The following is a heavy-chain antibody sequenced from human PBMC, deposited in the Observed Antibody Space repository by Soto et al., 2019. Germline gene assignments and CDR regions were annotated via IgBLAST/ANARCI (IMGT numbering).Heavy chain of an antibody. D-gene: IGHD1-26*01. V-gene: IGHV1-69*13. J-gene: IGHJ6*02. CDR1: GGTFSGYA. CDR3: SYSKGDHFYYPRAV. Sequence: VASVKVSCKASGGTFSGYAITWVRQAPGQGLEWMGGIIPISGAVNYAHKFQGRITIAADESTSTTSMEVSSLRSEDTALYYCSYSKGDHFYYPRAVWGQQTSVNTSS. CDR2: IIPISGAV.